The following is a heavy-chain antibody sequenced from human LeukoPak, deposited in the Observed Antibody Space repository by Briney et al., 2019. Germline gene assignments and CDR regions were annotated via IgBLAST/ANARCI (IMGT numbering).Heavy chain of an antibody. Sequence: ASVKVSCKASGYTFSRYDINWVRQATGQGLEWMGWMNPKSGNTGHAQKFQGRVTITRDTSISTAYMELRSLRSDDTAVYYCARGRSSHGAPYYFDYWGQGTLVIVSS. CDR1: GYTFSRYD. V-gene: IGHV1-8*03. D-gene: IGHD6-13*01. CDR2: MNPKSGNT. CDR3: ARGRSSHGAPYYFDY. J-gene: IGHJ4*02.